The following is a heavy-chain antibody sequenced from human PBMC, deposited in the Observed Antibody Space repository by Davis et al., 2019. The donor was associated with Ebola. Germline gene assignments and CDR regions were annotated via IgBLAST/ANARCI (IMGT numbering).Heavy chain of an antibody. Sequence: MPSETLSLTCTVSGGSISSGDYYWSWIRQPPGKGLEWIGYIYYSGSTYYNPSLKSRVTISVDTSKNQFSLKLSSVTAADTAVYYCARGWSLRDYYAMDVWGQGTTVTVSS. CDR1: GGSISSGDYY. J-gene: IGHJ6*02. V-gene: IGHV4-30-4*01. CDR2: IYYSGST. CDR3: ARGWSLRDYYAMDV. D-gene: IGHD6-13*01.